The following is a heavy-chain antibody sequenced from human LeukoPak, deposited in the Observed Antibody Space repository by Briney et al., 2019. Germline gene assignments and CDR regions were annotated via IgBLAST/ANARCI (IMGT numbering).Heavy chain of an antibody. Sequence: SETLSLTCTVSGGSISSYYWSWIRQPAGEGLEWIGRIYTSGSTNYNPSLKSRVTMSVDTSKNQFSMKLSSVTAADTAVYYCARDRSTSPGSYYHLFDYWGQGTLVTVSS. J-gene: IGHJ4*02. V-gene: IGHV4-4*07. CDR3: ARDRSTSPGSYYHLFDY. D-gene: IGHD3-10*01. CDR2: IYTSGST. CDR1: GGSISSYY.